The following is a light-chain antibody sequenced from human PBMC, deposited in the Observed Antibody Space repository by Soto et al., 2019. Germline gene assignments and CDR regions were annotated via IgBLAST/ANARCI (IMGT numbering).Light chain of an antibody. J-gene: IGKJ1*01. CDR1: QSISSW. V-gene: IGKV1-5*03. CDR3: QQYNSYSPWT. CDR2: KAS. Sequence: DIQMTQSPATLSASVGDRFTITFRASQSISSWLAWYQQKPGKAPKLLIYKASSLESGVPSRFSGSGSGTEFTLTTSSLQPDDFATYYCQQYNSYSPWTFGQGTKVDIK.